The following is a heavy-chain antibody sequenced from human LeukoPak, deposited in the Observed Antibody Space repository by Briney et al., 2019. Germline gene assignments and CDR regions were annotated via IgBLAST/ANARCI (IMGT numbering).Heavy chain of an antibody. CDR1: GYTFTSYG. V-gene: IGHV1-18*01. D-gene: IGHD6-19*01. J-gene: IGHJ4*02. CDR3: ARPIAVDGWGCFDY. Sequence: EASVKASCKASGYTFTSYGISWVRQAPGQGLEWMGWISAYNGNTNYAQKLQGRVTMTTDTSTSTAYMELRSLRSDDTAVYYCARPIAVDGWGCFDYWGQGTLVTVSS. CDR2: ISAYNGNT.